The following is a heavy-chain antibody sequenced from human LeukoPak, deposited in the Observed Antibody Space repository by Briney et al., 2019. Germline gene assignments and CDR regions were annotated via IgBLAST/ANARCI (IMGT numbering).Heavy chain of an antibody. CDR2: ISSNGGST. CDR3: AREAAAAAFDY. V-gene: IGHV3-64*01. Sequence: PGGSLRLSCAASGFTFSSYAMHWVRQAPGKGLEYVSAISSNGGSTYYANSVKGRFTISRDNSKNTLYLQMGSLRAEDMAVYYCAREAAAAAFDYWGQGTLVTVSS. J-gene: IGHJ4*02. CDR1: GFTFSSYA. D-gene: IGHD6-13*01.